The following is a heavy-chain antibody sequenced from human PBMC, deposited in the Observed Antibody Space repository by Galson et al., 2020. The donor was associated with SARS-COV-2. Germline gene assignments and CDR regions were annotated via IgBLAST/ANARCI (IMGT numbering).Heavy chain of an antibody. J-gene: IGHJ3*02. D-gene: IGHD5-12*01. V-gene: IGHV4-59*08. CDR3: AIRGDGYLRPGAFDI. Sequence: SETLSLTCTVSGGSISSYYWSWIRQPPGQGLEWIGYLYYSGSTNYNPSLKSRVIISVDTSKNQFSLKLSSVTAADTAVYYCAIRGDGYLRPGAFDIWGQGTMVTVSS. CDR2: LYYSGST. CDR1: GGSISSYY.